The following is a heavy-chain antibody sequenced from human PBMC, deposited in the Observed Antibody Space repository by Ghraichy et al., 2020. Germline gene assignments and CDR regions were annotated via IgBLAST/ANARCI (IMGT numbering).Heavy chain of an antibody. CDR2: IYYSGST. CDR3: ARFIVATPGSWFDP. CDR1: GGSISSYY. Sequence: SETLSLTCTVSGGSISSYYWSWIRQPPGKGLEWIGYIYYSGSTNYNPSLKSRVTISVDTSKNQFSLKLSSVTAADTAVYYCARFIVATPGSWFDPWGQGTLVTVSS. J-gene: IGHJ5*02. D-gene: IGHD5-12*01. V-gene: IGHV4-59*01.